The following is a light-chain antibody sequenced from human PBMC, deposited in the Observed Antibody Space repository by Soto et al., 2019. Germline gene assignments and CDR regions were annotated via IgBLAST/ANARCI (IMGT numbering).Light chain of an antibody. CDR3: ISYTDRQSYV. CDR1: SSDVGSYDH. J-gene: IGLJ1*01. Sequence: QSVLTQPASGSGSPGQSITISCSGTSSDVGSYDHVAWYQQFPGKTPKLMIYEVSNRPSGVSNRFSGSKSGNTASLTISGLQAEDEADYYCISYTDRQSYVFGTGSKLTVL. CDR2: EVS. V-gene: IGLV2-14*01.